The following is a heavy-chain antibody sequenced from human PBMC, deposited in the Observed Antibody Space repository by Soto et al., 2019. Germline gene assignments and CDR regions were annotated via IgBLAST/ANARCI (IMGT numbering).Heavy chain of an antibody. CDR2: MNPKSGNT. D-gene: IGHD3-3*01. CDR3: ARGRLGGDFWSGYYTSLDP. J-gene: IGHJ5*02. V-gene: IGHV1-8*01. Sequence: VQLVQSGAEVKKPGASVKVSCKASGYTFASYDINWVRQATGQGLEWMGWMNPKSGNTGYAQKFQGRVTMTSSTSINTAYMELSSLRSEDTAIYYCARGRLGGDFWSGYYTSLDPWGQGTLVTVSS. CDR1: GYTFASYD.